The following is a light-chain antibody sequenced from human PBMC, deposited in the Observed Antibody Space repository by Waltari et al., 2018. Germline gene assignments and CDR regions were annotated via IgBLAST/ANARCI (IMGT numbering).Light chain of an antibody. CDR2: SNN. Sequence: QSVLTQPPSASGTPGQRVTISCSGSSSNIGSNTVNWYQQLPGTAPQLLIYSNNQRPSGVPQALSGSKSGTSPSLAISGLQSEDEADYYCAAWDDSLTGWVFGGGTKLTVL. V-gene: IGLV1-44*01. CDR1: SSNIGSNT. CDR3: AAWDDSLTGWV. J-gene: IGLJ3*02.